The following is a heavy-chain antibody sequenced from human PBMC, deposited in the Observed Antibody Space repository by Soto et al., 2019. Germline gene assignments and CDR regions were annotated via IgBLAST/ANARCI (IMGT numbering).Heavy chain of an antibody. CDR3: ARDVVRSTAGDS. CDR2: IIPIFTRT. D-gene: IGHD2-15*01. V-gene: IGHV1-69*01. CDR1: GGTFSTSS. Sequence: QLQLVQSGTEVKEPGSSVKVSCKASGGTFSTSSFVWVRQGPGQGLEWMGGIIPIFTRTNFVQKFQGRVTFSADESTRTTYMELRSLTSGDTAIYYCARDVVRSTAGDSWGQGTLVTVSS. J-gene: IGHJ4*02.